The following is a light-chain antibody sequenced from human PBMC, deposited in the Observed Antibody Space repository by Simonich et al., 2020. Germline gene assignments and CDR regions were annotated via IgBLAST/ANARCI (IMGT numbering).Light chain of an antibody. CDR2: KSS. CDR1: QCISRW. V-gene: IGKV1-5*03. CDR3: QQYNSYSRT. Sequence: DNQMTQSPSTPSASVGDRVTITYRDSQCISRWLSLDQQKLGKAPNLMIYKSSRLESGVPSRFSGSGSGTEVTLTISSLQPDDFATYYCQQYNSYSRTFGQGTKVEIK. J-gene: IGKJ1*01.